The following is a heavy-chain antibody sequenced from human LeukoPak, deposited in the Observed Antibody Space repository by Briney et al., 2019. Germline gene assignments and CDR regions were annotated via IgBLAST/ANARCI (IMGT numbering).Heavy chain of an antibody. D-gene: IGHD2-2*01. Sequence: ASVTVSCKPSVYTFTNYDINWVRQAPGQGLEWMGWMNPNSGNTGYAQKFQGRVTMTRNTSISTAYMELSSLRSEDTAVYYCARGEGYCSSTSCPLDYWGQGTLVTVSS. J-gene: IGHJ4*02. V-gene: IGHV1-8*01. CDR3: ARGEGYCSSTSCPLDY. CDR1: VYTFTNYD. CDR2: MNPNSGNT.